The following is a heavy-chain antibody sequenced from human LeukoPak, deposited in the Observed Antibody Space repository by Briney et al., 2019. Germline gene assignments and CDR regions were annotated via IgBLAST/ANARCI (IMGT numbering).Heavy chain of an antibody. CDR2: INHSGST. Sequence: PSETLSLTCAVYGGSFSGYYWSWIRQPPGKGLEWIGEINHSGSTNYNPSLKSRVTISVDTSKNQFSLKLSSVTAADTAVYYCARGMVVAAWMNWGQGTLVTVSS. CDR3: ARGMVVAAWMN. V-gene: IGHV4-34*01. J-gene: IGHJ4*02. CDR1: GGSFSGYY. D-gene: IGHD2-15*01.